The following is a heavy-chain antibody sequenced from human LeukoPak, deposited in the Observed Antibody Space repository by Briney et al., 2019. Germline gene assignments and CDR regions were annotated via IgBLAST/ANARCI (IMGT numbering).Heavy chain of an antibody. Sequence: SRTLSLTCGISGDSVSSNSATWDWTRQSPSRGLEWLGRTWYRSNWYNDSALSVRSRITINPDTSQNQFSLQLHSVTPEDTAVYYCARSIEHFDYWAQGTLATVTS. CDR1: GDSVSSNSAT. D-gene: IGHD2-21*01. V-gene: IGHV6-1*01. J-gene: IGHJ4*02. CDR2: TWYRSNWYN. CDR3: ARSIEHFDY.